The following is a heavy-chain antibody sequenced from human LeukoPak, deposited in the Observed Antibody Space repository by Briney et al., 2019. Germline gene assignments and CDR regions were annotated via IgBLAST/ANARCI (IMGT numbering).Heavy chain of an antibody. Sequence: PGGTLRLSCAASGFTFSSYGMSWVRQAPGKGPEWVSAISGSGGSTYYADSVKGRFTISRDNSKNTLYLQMNSLRAEDTAVYYCARYSGYDDEGEYFDYWGQGTLVTVSS. V-gene: IGHV3-23*01. CDR2: ISGSGGST. CDR3: ARYSGYDDEGEYFDY. D-gene: IGHD5-12*01. J-gene: IGHJ4*02. CDR1: GFTFSSYG.